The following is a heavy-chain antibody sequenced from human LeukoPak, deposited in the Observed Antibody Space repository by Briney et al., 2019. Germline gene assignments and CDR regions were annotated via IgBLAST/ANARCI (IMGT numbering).Heavy chain of an antibody. J-gene: IGHJ3*02. D-gene: IGHD3-22*01. CDR1: GFTFSSYG. CDR3: AKKIASYYDSSGYYRDDAFDI. Sequence: GSLRLSCAASGFTFSSYGMHWVRQAPGKGLEWVAAISYDGSNKYYADSVKGRFTISRDNSKNTLYLQMNSLRAEDTAVYYCAKKIASYYDSSGYYRDDAFDIWGQGTMVTVSS. V-gene: IGHV3-30*18. CDR2: ISYDGSNK.